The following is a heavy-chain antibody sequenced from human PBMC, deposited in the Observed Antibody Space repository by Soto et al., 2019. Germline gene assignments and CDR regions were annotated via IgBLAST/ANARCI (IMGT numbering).Heavy chain of an antibody. CDR3: ARAYSGRLPRRADYYYALDV. D-gene: IGHD2-15*01. CDR1: GGSFSGYY. CDR2: INHSGST. J-gene: IGHJ6*02. Sequence: PSETLSLTCAVYGGSFSGYYWSWIRQPPGKGLEWIGEINHSGSTNYNPSLKSRVTISVDTSKNQFSLKLSSVTAADTAVYYCARAYSGRLPRRADYYYALDVWGQGTMVTVSS. V-gene: IGHV4-34*01.